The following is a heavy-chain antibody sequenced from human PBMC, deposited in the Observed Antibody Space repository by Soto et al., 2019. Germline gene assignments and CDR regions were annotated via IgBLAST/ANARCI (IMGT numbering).Heavy chain of an antibody. CDR2: ISGSGGSP. Sequence: PGGSLRLCCAASGGTCGSYAMSWVRQAPGKGLEWVSAISGSGGSPYYADSVKGRFTISRDNSKDTLYLQMTSLRAEDTAVYYCAKEGPTNSTSCALPCYYYYYYMDVWGKGTTVTVSS. CDR3: AKEGPTNSTSCALPCYYYYYYMDV. CDR1: GGTCGSYA. D-gene: IGHD2-2*01. J-gene: IGHJ6*03. V-gene: IGHV3-23*01.